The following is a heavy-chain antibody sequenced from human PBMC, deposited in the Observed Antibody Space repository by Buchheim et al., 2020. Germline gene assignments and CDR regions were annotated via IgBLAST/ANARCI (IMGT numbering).Heavy chain of an antibody. CDR1: GGSISSYY. D-gene: IGHD3-22*01. Sequence: QVQLQDSGPGLVKPSETLSLTCTVSGGSISSYYWSWIRQPPGKGLEWFGYIYYSGSTNYNPSLKSRVTITVEPSQNQFSLKLSSVTAADTAVYYCARHYYDSSGHFWYYFDYWGQGTL. CDR3: ARHYYDSSGHFWYYFDY. V-gene: IGHV4-59*01. J-gene: IGHJ4*02. CDR2: IYYSGST.